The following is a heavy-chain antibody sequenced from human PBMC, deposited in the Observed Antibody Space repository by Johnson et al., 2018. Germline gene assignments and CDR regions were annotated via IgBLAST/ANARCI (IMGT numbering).Heavy chain of an antibody. V-gene: IGHV3-30*18. D-gene: IGHD3-16*01. Sequence: QVQLVESGGGVVQPGRSLRVSCAASGFTFSNFAMHWVRQAPGKGLEWVAVISYDGSNKYYAASVKVRFNISRENSKHPLYLRMNSLRAEETAVYSCAKVPLAGDPSWGPDAFGVWGQGTRVTVSS. CDR1: GFTFSNFA. CDR2: ISYDGSNK. J-gene: IGHJ3*01. CDR3: AKVPLAGDPSWGPDAFGV.